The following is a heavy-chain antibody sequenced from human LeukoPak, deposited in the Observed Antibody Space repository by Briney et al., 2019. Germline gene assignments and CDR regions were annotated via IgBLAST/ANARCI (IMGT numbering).Heavy chain of an antibody. CDR2: IYSGGST. J-gene: IGHJ4*02. CDR3: AKDKGNSYYFDY. D-gene: IGHD4-23*01. CDR1: GFTFSSYG. Sequence: GSLRLSCAASGFTFSSYGMHWVRQAPGKGLEWVSVIYSGGSTYYADSVKGRFTISRDNSKNTLYLQMNSLRAEDTAVYYCAKDKGNSYYFDYWGQGTLVTVSS. V-gene: IGHV3-NL1*01.